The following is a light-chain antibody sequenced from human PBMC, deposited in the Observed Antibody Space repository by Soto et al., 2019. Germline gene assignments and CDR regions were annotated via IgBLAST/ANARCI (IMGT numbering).Light chain of an antibody. Sequence: QSVLTQPASVSGSPGQSITISCTGTSSDVGGYNYVSWYQQHPGKAPKLMIYDVSNRPSGVSNRFSGSKSGNTASLTISGLQAEYEADYYCSSYTSSSTLVFGGGIKLTVL. CDR2: DVS. CDR1: SSDVGGYNY. CDR3: SSYTSSSTLV. V-gene: IGLV2-14*01. J-gene: IGLJ2*01.